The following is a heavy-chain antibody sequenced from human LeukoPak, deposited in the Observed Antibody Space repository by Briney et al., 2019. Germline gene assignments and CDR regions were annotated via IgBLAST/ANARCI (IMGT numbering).Heavy chain of an antibody. Sequence: SETLSLTCAVYGGSFSDYYWSWIRQPPGKGLEWIGEINHSGSTNYNPSLKSRVTISVDTSKNQFSLKLSSVTAADTAVYYCARGRYCSGGSCLPGDYWGQGTLVTVSS. D-gene: IGHD2-15*01. CDR3: ARGRYCSGGSCLPGDY. V-gene: IGHV4-34*01. J-gene: IGHJ4*02. CDR2: INHSGST. CDR1: GGSFSDYY.